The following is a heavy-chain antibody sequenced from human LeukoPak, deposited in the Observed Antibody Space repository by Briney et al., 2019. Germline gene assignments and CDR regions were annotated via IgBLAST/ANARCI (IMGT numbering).Heavy chain of an antibody. CDR3: AKGHHGVVVLQIWFDP. D-gene: IGHD3-22*01. V-gene: IGHV3-23*01. CDR2: ISGSGGST. J-gene: IGHJ5*02. CDR1: GFTFISYA. Sequence: PGGSLRLSCAASGFTFISYAMSWVRQAPGKGLEWVSAISGSGGSTYYADSVKGRFTISRDNSKNTLYLQMNSLRAEDTAVYYCAKGHHGVVVLQIWFDPWGQGTLVTVSS.